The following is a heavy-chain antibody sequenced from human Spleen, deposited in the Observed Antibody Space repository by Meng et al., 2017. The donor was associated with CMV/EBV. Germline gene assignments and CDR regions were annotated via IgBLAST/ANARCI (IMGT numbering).Heavy chain of an antibody. J-gene: IGHJ4*02. V-gene: IGHV3-30*03. Sequence: GESLKISCSASGFSVNNNYMSWVRQAPGKGLEWLAVISYDGSNKYYADSVKGRFTISRDNSKKTLYLQMNSLRAEDTAVYYCARDSRFGVVNSVDYWGQGTLVTVSS. CDR2: ISYDGSNK. CDR1: GFSVNNNY. CDR3: ARDSRFGVVNSVDY. D-gene: IGHD3-3*01.